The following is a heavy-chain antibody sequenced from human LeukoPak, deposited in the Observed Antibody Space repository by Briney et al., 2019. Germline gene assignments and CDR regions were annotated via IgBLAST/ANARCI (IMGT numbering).Heavy chain of an antibody. D-gene: IGHD6-13*01. V-gene: IGHV3-9*01. J-gene: IGHJ4*02. CDR2: ISWNSGSI. CDR3: AKVVSSWYDY. CDR1: GFTFSDYW. Sequence: GGSLRLSCAASGFTFSDYWMTWVRQAPGKGLEWVSGISWNSGSIGYADSVKGRFTISRDNAKNSLYLQMNSLRAEDTALYYCAKVVSSWYDYWGQGTLVTVSS.